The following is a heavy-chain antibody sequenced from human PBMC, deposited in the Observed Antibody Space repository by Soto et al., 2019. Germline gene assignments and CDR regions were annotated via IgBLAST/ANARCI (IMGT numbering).Heavy chain of an antibody. J-gene: IGHJ4*02. V-gene: IGHV4-30-4*01. Sequence: SETLSLTCSVSGGSISSGYYCWSWIRQPPGKGLEWIGYIYYSGSTYYNPSLKSRVTISVDTSKNQFSLKLSSVTAADTAVYYCARDQSSSYTFDYWGQGTLVTVSS. CDR2: IYYSGST. CDR1: GGSISSGYYC. D-gene: IGHD6-13*01. CDR3: ARDQSSSYTFDY.